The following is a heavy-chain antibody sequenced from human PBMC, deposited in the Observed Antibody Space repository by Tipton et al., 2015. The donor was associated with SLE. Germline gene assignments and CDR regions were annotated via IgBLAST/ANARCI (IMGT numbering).Heavy chain of an antibody. Sequence: TLSLTCAVYGGSFSGYYWSWIRQPPGKGLEWIGEINHSGSTNYNPSLKSRVTISRDNAKNTLYLQMNSLRAEDTAVYYCARERDYYDSSGYYGYWGQGTLVTVSS. CDR1: GGSFSGYY. D-gene: IGHD3-22*01. CDR2: INHSGST. J-gene: IGHJ4*02. CDR3: ARERDYYDSSGYYGY. V-gene: IGHV4-34*01.